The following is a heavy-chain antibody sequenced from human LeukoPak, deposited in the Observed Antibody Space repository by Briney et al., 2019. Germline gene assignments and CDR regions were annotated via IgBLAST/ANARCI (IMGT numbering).Heavy chain of an antibody. D-gene: IGHD3-22*01. CDR2: IYYSGST. CDR3: ARHGDYYDSSGYYRFDY. Sequence: SETLSLTCIVSGGFISSSSYYWGWIRQPPGMGLEWIGSIYYSGSTNYNPSLKSRVTISIDTSKNHFSLKLSSVTAADTAVYYCARHGDYYDSSGYYRFDYWGQGTLVTVFS. J-gene: IGHJ4*02. V-gene: IGHV4-39*01. CDR1: GGFISSSSYY.